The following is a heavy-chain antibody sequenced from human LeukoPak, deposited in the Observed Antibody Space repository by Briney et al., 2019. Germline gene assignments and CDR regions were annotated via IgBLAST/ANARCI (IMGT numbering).Heavy chain of an antibody. D-gene: IGHD2-21*02. CDR1: GYTFTSYY. Sequence: ASVKVSCKASGYTFTSYYMHWVRHAPGQGLEWMGIINPSGGSTSYAQKFQGRVTMTRDMSTSTVYMELSSLRSEDTAVYYCAREGALAYCGGDCYKGFDYWGQGTLVTVSS. V-gene: IGHV1-46*01. CDR2: INPSGGST. J-gene: IGHJ4*02. CDR3: AREGALAYCGGDCYKGFDY.